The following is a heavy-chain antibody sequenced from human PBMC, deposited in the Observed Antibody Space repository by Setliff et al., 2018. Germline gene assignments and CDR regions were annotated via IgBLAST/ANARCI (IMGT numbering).Heavy chain of an antibody. D-gene: IGHD5-12*01. J-gene: IGHJ3*02. CDR3: ARDWPWMATIFDAFDI. Sequence: PGGSLRLSCAASGFTFSSYWMSWVRQAPGKGLEWVANIKQDGSEKYYVDSVKGRFTISRDNAKNSPYLQMNSLRAEDTAVYYCARDWPWMATIFDAFDIWGQGTMVTVSS. CDR2: IKQDGSEK. CDR1: GFTFSSYW. V-gene: IGHV3-7*01.